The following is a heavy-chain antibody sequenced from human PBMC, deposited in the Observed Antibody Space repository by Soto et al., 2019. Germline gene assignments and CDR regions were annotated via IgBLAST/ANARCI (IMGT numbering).Heavy chain of an antibody. Sequence: ASVKVSCKASGYTLTSYGISWVRQAPGQGLEWMGWISAYNGNTNYAQKLQGRVTMTTDTSTSTAYMELRSLRSDDTAVYYCAREVEQQLVNYYYYGMDVWGQGTTVTVSS. CDR1: GYTLTSYG. V-gene: IGHV1-18*01. D-gene: IGHD6-13*01. CDR2: ISAYNGNT. CDR3: AREVEQQLVNYYYYGMDV. J-gene: IGHJ6*02.